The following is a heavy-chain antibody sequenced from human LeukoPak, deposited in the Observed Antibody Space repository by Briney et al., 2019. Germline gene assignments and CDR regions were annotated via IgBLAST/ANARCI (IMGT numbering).Heavy chain of an antibody. CDR2: ISSSSSTI. V-gene: IGHV3-48*02. CDR1: GFTFSSYS. D-gene: IGHD6-25*01. Sequence: GGSLRLSCAASGFTFSSYSMNWVRQAPGKGLEWVSYISSSSSTIYYADSVKGRFTISRDNAKNSLYLQMNSLRDEDTAVYYXXXXXXXRGYSSGFDYWGQGTLVTVSS. CDR3: XXXXXXRGYSSGFDY. J-gene: IGHJ4*02.